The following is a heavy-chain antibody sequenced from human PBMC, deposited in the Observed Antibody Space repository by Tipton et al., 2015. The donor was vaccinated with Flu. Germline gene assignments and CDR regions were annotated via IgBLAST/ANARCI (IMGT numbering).Heavy chain of an antibody. Sequence: PGLVKPSETLSLMCTVSGGSISSYYWTWIRQPAGKGLEWIGRIYASGSTNYNPSFTSRVTMSVDTSKNQFSLKLSSVTAADTAVYYCARYNRVGGLDYWGQGTLVTVSS. CDR1: GGSISSYY. V-gene: IGHV4-4*07. D-gene: IGHD1-14*01. J-gene: IGHJ4*02. CDR2: IYASGST. CDR3: ARYNRVGGLDY.